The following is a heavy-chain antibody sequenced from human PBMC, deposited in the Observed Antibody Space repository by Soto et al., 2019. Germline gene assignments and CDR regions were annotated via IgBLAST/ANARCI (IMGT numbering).Heavy chain of an antibody. CDR3: ANHHAASYYYDSSGYHQGDAFDI. Sequence: SLRLSCAASGFTFSSYAMSWVRQAPGKGLEWVSAISGSGGSTYYADSVKGRFTISRDNSKNTLYLQMNSLRAEDTAVYYCANHHAASYYYDSSGYHQGDAFDIWGQGTMVTVSS. V-gene: IGHV3-23*01. CDR1: GFTFSSYA. CDR2: ISGSGGST. J-gene: IGHJ3*02. D-gene: IGHD3-22*01.